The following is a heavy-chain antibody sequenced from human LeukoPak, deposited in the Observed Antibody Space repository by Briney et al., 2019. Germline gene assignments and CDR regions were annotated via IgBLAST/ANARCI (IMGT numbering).Heavy chain of an antibody. V-gene: IGHV1-18*01. CDR3: ARARGSGSYYDTYYYYYMDV. J-gene: IGHJ6*03. Sequence: ASAKVSCKASGYTFTSYGIGWVRQAPGQGLEWMGWISAYNGNTNYAQMLQGRVTMTTDTSTSTAYMELRSLRSDDTAVYYCARARGSGSYYDTYYYYYMDVWGKGTTVTVSS. CDR1: GYTFTSYG. CDR2: ISAYNGNT. D-gene: IGHD3-10*01.